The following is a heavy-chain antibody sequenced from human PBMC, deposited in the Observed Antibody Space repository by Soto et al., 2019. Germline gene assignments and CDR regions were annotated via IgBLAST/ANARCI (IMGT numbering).Heavy chain of an antibody. Sequence: SETLSLTCTVSGGSISSYYWSWIRQPPGKGLEWIGYIYYSGSTNYNPSLKSRVTISVDTTKNQFSLKLSSVTAADTAVYYCARQSRYCSGSNCKTWFDPWGQGTLVTVSS. CDR2: IYYSGST. V-gene: IGHV4-59*08. CDR3: ARQSRYCSGSNCKTWFDP. J-gene: IGHJ5*02. CDR1: GGSISSYY. D-gene: IGHD2-15*01.